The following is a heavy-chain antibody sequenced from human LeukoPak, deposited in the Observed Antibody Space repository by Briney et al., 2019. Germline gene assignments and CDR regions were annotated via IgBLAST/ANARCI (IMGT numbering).Heavy chain of an antibody. J-gene: IGHJ4*02. CDR2: IFHSGTA. D-gene: IGHD5-12*01. V-gene: IGHV4-38-2*02. CDR3: ARDGSGSFPDY. Sequence: EWIGSIFHSGTASYNPSLKSRVTISVDTSRNHFSLKLSSVTAADTAVYYCARDGSGSFPDYWGQGTLVTVSS.